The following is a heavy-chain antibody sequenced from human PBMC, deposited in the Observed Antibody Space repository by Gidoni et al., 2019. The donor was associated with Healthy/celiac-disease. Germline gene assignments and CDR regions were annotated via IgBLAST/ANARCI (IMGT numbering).Heavy chain of an antibody. D-gene: IGHD3-3*01. CDR2: IYYTGTT. Sequence: QVQLQESGPGLVKPSQTLSLTFTVSGGSISSVGYYWSWIRQHPGKGLDWIAHIYYTGTTYYNPSLKGRVSISVDTSKSQFSLKLSSMTAADTAVYYCARLRETYDFWRGYYFDYWGQGTLVTVSS. CDR3: ARLRETYDFWRGYYFDY. CDR1: GGSISSVGYY. J-gene: IGHJ4*02. V-gene: IGHV4-31*03.